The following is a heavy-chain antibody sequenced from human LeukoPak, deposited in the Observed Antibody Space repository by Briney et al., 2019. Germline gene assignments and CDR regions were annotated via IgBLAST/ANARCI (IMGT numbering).Heavy chain of an antibody. CDR3: ARAVQVTTGGLFDY. J-gene: IGHJ4*02. CDR1: GYTFTSYG. CDR2: IIPIFDTP. Sequence: SVKVSCKASGYTFTSYGISWVRQAPGQGLEWMGGIIPIFDTPNFAQKFQGRVTITADKSTSTAYMELSRLRSEDTAVYYCARAVQVTTGGLFDYWGQGTLVTVSS. V-gene: IGHV1-69*06. D-gene: IGHD4-17*01.